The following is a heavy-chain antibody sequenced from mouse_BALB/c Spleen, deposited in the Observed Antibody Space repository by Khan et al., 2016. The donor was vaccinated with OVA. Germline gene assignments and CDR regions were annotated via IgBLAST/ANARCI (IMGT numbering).Heavy chain of an antibody. CDR1: GYTFINYW. Sequence: QVQLQQSGAELAKPGASVKMSCKASGYTFINYWILWVKQRPGQGLEWIGYINPSTGYTEYNQNFKDKATLTANKSSSTAYMQLSSLTSEDVAVYYCARRGLRWDFDYWGQGTTLTVSS. CDR3: ARRGLRWDFDY. D-gene: IGHD1-1*01. V-gene: IGHV1-7*01. J-gene: IGHJ2*01. CDR2: INPSTGYT.